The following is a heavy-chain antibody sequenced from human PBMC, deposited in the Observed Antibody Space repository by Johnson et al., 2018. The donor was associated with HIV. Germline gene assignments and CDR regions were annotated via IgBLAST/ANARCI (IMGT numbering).Heavy chain of an antibody. Sequence: VQLVESGGGLVKPGGSLRLSCAASGFTFSDYYMSWIRQAPGKGLEWVSYIGRSGTTIYYADSVKGRFTISRDNTKNSLYLQMNSLRAEDTAVYYCARGGYYYVIYDAFDIWGQGTMVTVSS. CDR3: ARGGYYYVIYDAFDI. V-gene: IGHV3-11*04. CDR2: IGRSGTTI. J-gene: IGHJ3*02. CDR1: GFTFSDYY. D-gene: IGHD3-10*02.